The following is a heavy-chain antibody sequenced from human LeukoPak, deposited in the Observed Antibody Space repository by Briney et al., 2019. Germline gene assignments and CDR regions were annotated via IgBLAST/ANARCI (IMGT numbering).Heavy chain of an antibody. Sequence: PGGSLRLSCAASGFTFSNYAMNWVRQAPGKGLEWVSAISGSGGSTYNADSVKGRFTISRDNSKNTLYLQMNSLRAEDTAVYYCAKVRESSSSTYYFDSWGQETLVTVSS. CDR1: GFTFSNYA. CDR3: AKVRESSSSTYYFDS. D-gene: IGHD6-6*01. V-gene: IGHV3-23*01. J-gene: IGHJ4*02. CDR2: ISGSGGST.